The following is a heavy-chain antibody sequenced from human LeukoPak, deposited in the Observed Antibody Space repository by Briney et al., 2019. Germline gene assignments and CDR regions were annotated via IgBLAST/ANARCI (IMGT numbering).Heavy chain of an antibody. J-gene: IGHJ6*04. CDR2: IVVGSGNT. CDR1: RFTSTSSV. CDR3: AASLPSMGRGAAPYYYYGMDV. D-gene: IGHD3-10*01. V-gene: IGHV1-58*01. Sequence: SVKVSSKASRFTSTSSVVQWVRQARGQRLEGIGWIVVGSGNTNSAQKFQERVTITRDMSTSTAYMELSSLRSEDTAVYYCAASLPSMGRGAAPYYYYGMDVWGKGTTVTVSS.